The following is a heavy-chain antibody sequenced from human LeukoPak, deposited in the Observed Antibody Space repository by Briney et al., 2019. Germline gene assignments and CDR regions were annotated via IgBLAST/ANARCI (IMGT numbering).Heavy chain of an antibody. CDR2: IYYSGST. Sequence: SETLSLTCTVSGGSISSHYWSWIRQPPGKGLEWIGYIYYSGSTNYDPSLKSRVTISVDTSKNQFSLTLSPVTAAATAVYYCARDWGRSFAPAVAGTYGDAFDIWGQGTMVTVSS. CDR3: ARDWGRSFAPAVAGTYGDAFDI. CDR1: GGSISSHY. D-gene: IGHD6-19*01. J-gene: IGHJ3*02. V-gene: IGHV4-59*11.